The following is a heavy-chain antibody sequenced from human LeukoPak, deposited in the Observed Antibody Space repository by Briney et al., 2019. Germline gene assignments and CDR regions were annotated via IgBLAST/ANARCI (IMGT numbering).Heavy chain of an antibody. CDR2: ISSSGSTI. J-gene: IGHJ4*02. CDR3: ARVYYDSSGSDSYFDY. D-gene: IGHD3-22*01. Sequence: PGXSLRLSCAASGFTFSDYYMSWIRQAPGKGLEWVSYISSSGSTIYYADSVKGRFTISRDNAKNSLYLQMNSLRAEDTAVYYCARVYYDSSGSDSYFDYWGQGTLVTVSS. CDR1: GFTFSDYY. V-gene: IGHV3-11*04.